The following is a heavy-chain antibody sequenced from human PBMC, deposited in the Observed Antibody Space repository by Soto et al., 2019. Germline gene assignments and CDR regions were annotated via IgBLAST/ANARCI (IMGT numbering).Heavy chain of an antibody. CDR3: TPLALKYNSDWYPLSD. CDR2: IESETDGGTI. V-gene: IGHV3-15*07. Sequence: EVQLVESGGGLVKPGGSLRLSCAGSGFIFSNVWMNWVRQAPGKGLEWVGRIESETDGGTIDYAAPMKGRFTISRDDSNNTLYLQMNSLKTEDTATYYCTPLALKYNSDWYPLSDWGQGTRVTVSS. J-gene: IGHJ4*02. D-gene: IGHD6-19*01. CDR1: GFIFSNVW.